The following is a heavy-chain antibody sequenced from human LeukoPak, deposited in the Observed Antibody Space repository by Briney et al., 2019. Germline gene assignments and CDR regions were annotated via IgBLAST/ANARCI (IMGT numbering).Heavy chain of an antibody. Sequence: SEALSLTCTVSGGSISSYYWSWIRQPPGKGLEWIGYIYYSGSTNYNPSLKSRVTISVESSKNQFSLKLSSVTAADTAVYYCARALDSSGYYYGYFDYWGQGTLVTVSS. V-gene: IGHV4-59*01. CDR2: IYYSGST. CDR1: GGSISSYY. D-gene: IGHD3-22*01. J-gene: IGHJ4*02. CDR3: ARALDSSGYYYGYFDY.